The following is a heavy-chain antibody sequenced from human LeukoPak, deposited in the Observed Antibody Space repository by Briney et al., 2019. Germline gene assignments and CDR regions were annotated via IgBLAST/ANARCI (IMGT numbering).Heavy chain of an antibody. CDR3: ARGEPGQYYFDY. D-gene: IGHD1-26*01. J-gene: IGHJ4*02. Sequence: GASVKVSCKASGYTFTSYGISWVRQAPGQGLEWMGWISAYNGNTNYAQKFQGWVTMTRDTSISTAYMELSRLRSDDTAVYYCARGEPGQYYFDYWGQGTLVTVSS. CDR2: ISAYNGNT. CDR1: GYTFTSYG. V-gene: IGHV1-18*01.